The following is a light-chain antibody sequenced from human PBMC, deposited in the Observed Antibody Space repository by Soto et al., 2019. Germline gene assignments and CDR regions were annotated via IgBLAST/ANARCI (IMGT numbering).Light chain of an antibody. Sequence: QCALTQPASVSGSPGQSITISCTGTSSDVGGYNYVSWYQQHPGKAPKLMIYDVSNRPSGVSNRFSGSKSGNTASLTISGLQAADEADYYCSSYTSSSSYVFGTGTKLTVL. V-gene: IGLV2-14*01. J-gene: IGLJ1*01. CDR1: SSDVGGYNY. CDR3: SSYTSSSSYV. CDR2: DVS.